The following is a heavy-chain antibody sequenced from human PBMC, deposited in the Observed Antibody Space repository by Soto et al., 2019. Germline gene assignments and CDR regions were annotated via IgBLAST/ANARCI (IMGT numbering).Heavy chain of an antibody. CDR2: ISYDGSNK. V-gene: IGHV3-30-3*01. Sequence: QVQLVESGGGVVQPGRSLRLSCAASGFTFSSYAMHWVRQAPGKGLEWVAVISYDGSNKYYADSVEGRFTISRDNSKNTLYLQMNSLRAEDTAVYYCARVGDGYNSLPLDYWGQGTLVTVSS. CDR3: ARVGDGYNSLPLDY. CDR1: GFTFSSYA. J-gene: IGHJ4*02. D-gene: IGHD5-12*01.